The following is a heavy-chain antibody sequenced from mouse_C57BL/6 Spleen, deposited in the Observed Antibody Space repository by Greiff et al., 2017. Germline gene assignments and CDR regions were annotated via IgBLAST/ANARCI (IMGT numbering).Heavy chain of an antibody. CDR2: ISYDGSN. CDR3: ARGGEGDWFAY. V-gene: IGHV3-6*01. Sequence: VQLQQSGPGLVKPSQSLSLTCSVTGYSITSGYYWNWIRQFPGNKLEWMGYISYDGSNNYNPSLKNRISITRDTSKNQFFLKLNSVTTEDTATYYCARGGEGDWFAYWGQGTLVTVSA. CDR1: GYSITSGYY. J-gene: IGHJ3*01.